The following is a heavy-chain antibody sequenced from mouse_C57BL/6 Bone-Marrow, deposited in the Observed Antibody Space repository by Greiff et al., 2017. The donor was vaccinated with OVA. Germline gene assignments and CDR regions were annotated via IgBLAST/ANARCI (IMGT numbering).Heavy chain of an antibody. J-gene: IGHJ1*03. D-gene: IGHD1-1*01. Sequence: QVQLQQPGAELVKPGASVKLSCKASGYTFTSYWMHWVKQRPGQGLEWIGMIHPNSGSTNYNEKFKSKATLTVDQSSSTAYMQLSSLTSEDSAVDYCARRGGGITTVVAHWYFDVWGTGTTVTVSS. CDR3: ARRGGGITTVVAHWYFDV. CDR2: IHPNSGST. CDR1: GYTFTSYW. V-gene: IGHV1-64*01.